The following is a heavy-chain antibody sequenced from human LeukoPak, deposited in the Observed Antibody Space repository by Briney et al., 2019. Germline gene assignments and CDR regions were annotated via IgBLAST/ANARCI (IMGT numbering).Heavy chain of an antibody. CDR1: AYTFTSYD. V-gene: IGHV1-8*01. CDR3: ARGAPGSYCSGGSCPYFDY. CDR2: MNPNSGNT. J-gene: IGHJ4*02. D-gene: IGHD2-15*01. Sequence: ASVKVSCKASAYTFTSYDINWVRQATGQGPEWMGWMNPNSGNTGYAQKFQGRVTMTRNTSISTAYMELSSLRSEDTAVYYCARGAPGSYCSGGSCPYFDYWGQGTLISVSS.